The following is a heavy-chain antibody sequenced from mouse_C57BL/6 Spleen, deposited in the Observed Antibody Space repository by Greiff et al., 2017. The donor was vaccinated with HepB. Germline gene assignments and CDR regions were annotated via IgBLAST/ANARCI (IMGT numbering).Heavy chain of an antibody. V-gene: IGHV1-82*01. D-gene: IGHD2-4*01. CDR3: AREGTMITLFDY. CDR2: IYPGDGDT. CDR1: GYAFSSSW. J-gene: IGHJ2*01. Sequence: VHLVESGPELVKPGASVKISCKASGYAFSSSWMNWVKQRHGKGLEWIGRIYPGDGDTNYNGKFKGKATLTADKSSSTAYMQLSSLTSEDSAVYFCAREGTMITLFDYWGQGTTLTVSS.